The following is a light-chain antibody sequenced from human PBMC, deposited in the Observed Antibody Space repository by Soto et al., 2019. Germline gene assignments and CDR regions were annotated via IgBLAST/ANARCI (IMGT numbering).Light chain of an antibody. J-gene: IGKJ4*01. CDR1: QSVSSSY. CDR3: QQYGSSLLT. CDR2: GAS. V-gene: IGKV3-20*01. Sequence: EIVLTQSPGTLSLSPGERATLSCRASQSVSSSYLAWYQQPPGQAPRLLIYGASSRATGIPDRCSGSGSGTDFTLTISRLEPEDFAVYYCQQYGSSLLTFGGGTKVEIK.